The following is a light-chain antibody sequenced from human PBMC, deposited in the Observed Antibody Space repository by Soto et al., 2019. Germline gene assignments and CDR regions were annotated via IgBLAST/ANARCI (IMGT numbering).Light chain of an antibody. V-gene: IGLV4-69*01. CDR1: SGHNTYA. Sequence: QSVLTQSPSASASLGASVKLTCTLSSGHNTYAIAWHQQQPEKGPRYLMKLNNDGSHIKGDGIPDRFSGSSSGAERYLTISSLQSEDEADYYCQTWGTGFQVFGGGTKLTVL. CDR2: LNNDGSH. J-gene: IGLJ3*02. CDR3: QTWGTGFQV.